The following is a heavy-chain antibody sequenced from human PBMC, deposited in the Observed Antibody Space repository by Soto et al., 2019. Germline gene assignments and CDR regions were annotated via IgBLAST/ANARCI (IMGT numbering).Heavy chain of an antibody. V-gene: IGHV3-15*01. Sequence: GGSLRLSCAASGFTFSNAWMSWVRQAPGKGLEWVGRIKSKTDGGTTDYAAPVKGRFTISRDDSKNTLYLQMNSLKTEDTAVYYCTTEEYFWSGYYQQDYFDYWGQGTLVTVSS. CDR2: IKSKTDGGTT. J-gene: IGHJ4*02. CDR1: GFTFSNAW. CDR3: TTEEYFWSGYYQQDYFDY. D-gene: IGHD3-3*01.